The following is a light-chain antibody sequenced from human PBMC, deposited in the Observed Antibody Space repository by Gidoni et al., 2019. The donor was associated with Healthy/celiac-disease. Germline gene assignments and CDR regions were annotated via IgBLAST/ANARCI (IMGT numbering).Light chain of an antibody. CDR2: DDT. J-gene: IGLJ2*01. CDR3: GTWDSRLSLMV. V-gene: IGLV1-51*01. Sequence: QSVFTQPPSVSAAPGQKVTISCSGGNSNIEINYVSWYQQVPGAAPKLLIYDDTQRPAGISGRCSGSRSGTSATLGISGLQTGDEAIYYCGTWDSRLSLMVFGGGTKLTVL. CDR1: NSNIEINY.